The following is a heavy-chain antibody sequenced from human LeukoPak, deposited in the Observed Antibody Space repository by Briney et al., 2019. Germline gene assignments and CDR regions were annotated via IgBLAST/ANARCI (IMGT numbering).Heavy chain of an antibody. D-gene: IGHD5-18*01. J-gene: IGHJ4*02. V-gene: IGHV1-2*02. CDR3: ARAREDMVTNYFDY. Sequence: ASVKVSCKASGYTFTGYYMHWVRQAPGQGLEWMGWINPNSGGTNYAQKFQGMVTMTRDTSISTAYMELSRLRSDDTAVYYCARAREDMVTNYFDYWGQGTLVTVSS. CDR2: INPNSGGT. CDR1: GYTFTGYY.